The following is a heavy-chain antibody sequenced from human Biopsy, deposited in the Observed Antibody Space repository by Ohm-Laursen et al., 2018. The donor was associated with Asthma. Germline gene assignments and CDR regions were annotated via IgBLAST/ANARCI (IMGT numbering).Heavy chain of an antibody. Sequence: GASVKVSCKSSGDIFSVFGVNWVRQAPGQGLEWMGEIIPLYRTVNYAQRFQGRVTITADESTTTSYMELSSLKSDDTAVYYCARGGYYGDRRQHHEMDLWGQGTTVTVSS. V-gene: IGHV1-69*13. CDR1: GDIFSVFG. D-gene: IGHD4-17*01. CDR3: ARGGYYGDRRQHHEMDL. CDR2: IIPLYRTV. J-gene: IGHJ6*02.